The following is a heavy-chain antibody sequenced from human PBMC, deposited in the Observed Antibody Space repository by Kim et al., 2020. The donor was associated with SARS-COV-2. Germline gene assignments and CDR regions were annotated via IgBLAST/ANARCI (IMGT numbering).Heavy chain of an antibody. J-gene: IGHJ6*02. CDR2: INAGNGNT. D-gene: IGHD5-18*01. CDR3: AKEQQLFVHHGMDV. Sequence: ASVKVSCKASGYSFTNYAIYWVRQAPGQRLEWMGWINAGNGNTQYSQKFQGRVTIIRDTSASTAYMELSSLRSEDTAVYYCAKEQQLFVHHGMDVWGQGTTVTVSS. CDR1: GYSFTNYA. V-gene: IGHV1-3*01.